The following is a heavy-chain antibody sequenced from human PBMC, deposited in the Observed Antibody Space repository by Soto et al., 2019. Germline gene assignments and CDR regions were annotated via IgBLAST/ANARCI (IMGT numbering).Heavy chain of an antibody. V-gene: IGHV3-23*01. Sequence: GGSLRLSCAASGFTFSSYAMSWVRQAPGKGLEWVSAISGSGGSTYYADSVKGRFTISRDNSKNTVYLQMNSLRAEDTAVYFCAKFGSLPITRMVVITKGPLDSWGQGALVTVSS. J-gene: IGHJ4*02. D-gene: IGHD3-22*01. CDR1: GFTFSSYA. CDR2: ISGSGGST. CDR3: AKFGSLPITRMVVITKGPLDS.